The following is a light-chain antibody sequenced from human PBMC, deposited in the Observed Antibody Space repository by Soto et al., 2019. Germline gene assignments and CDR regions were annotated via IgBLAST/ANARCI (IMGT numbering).Light chain of an antibody. CDR3: SSYSACSTFV. J-gene: IGLJ1*01. CDR2: DVN. V-gene: IGLV2-14*01. CDR1: SSDVGGYDY. Sequence: QSVLTQPASVSGSPGQSITISCTGTSSDVGGYDYVSWYQQLPGKAPKLLIYDVNNRPSGVSHRFSGSKSGNTASLTISGLQAEYEADYSCSSYSACSTFVFGTVTEVTDL.